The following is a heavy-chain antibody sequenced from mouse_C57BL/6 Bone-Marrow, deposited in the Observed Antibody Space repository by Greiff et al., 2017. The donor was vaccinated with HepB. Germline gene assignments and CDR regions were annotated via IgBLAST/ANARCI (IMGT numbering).Heavy chain of an antibody. CDR2: INPYNGGT. D-gene: IGHD2-5*01. J-gene: IGHJ2*01. V-gene: IGHV1-19*01. CDR3: AREGPYSNYPNYFDY. Sequence: EVQLQQSGPVLVKPGASVKMSCKASGYTFTDYYMNWVKQSHGKSLEWIGVINPYNGGTSYNQKFKGKATLTVDKSSSTAYMELNSLTSEDSAVYYCAREGPYSNYPNYFDYWGQGTTLTVSS. CDR1: GYTFTDYY.